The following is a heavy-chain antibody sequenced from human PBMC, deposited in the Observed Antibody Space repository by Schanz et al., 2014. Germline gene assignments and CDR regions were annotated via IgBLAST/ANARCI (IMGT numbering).Heavy chain of an antibody. CDR3: AKSQSSSFDS. CDR1: GFTLSSYG. J-gene: IGHJ4*02. CDR2: INSDGTKR. D-gene: IGHD6-13*01. V-gene: IGHV3-30*18. Sequence: QVRLVESGGGVVQPGRSLRLSCAASGFTLSSYGMHWVRQAPGKGLEWVAFINSDGTKRFYADSVKSRFTISRDNSRNPLYLQMSSLRAEDTAVYYCAKSQSSSFDSWGQGTLVTVSS.